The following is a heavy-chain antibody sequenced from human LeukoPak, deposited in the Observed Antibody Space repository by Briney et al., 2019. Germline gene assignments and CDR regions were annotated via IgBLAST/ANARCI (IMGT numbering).Heavy chain of an antibody. CDR1: GFTFSTYN. CDR2: ISSTSDTYK. J-gene: IGHJ4*02. V-gene: IGHV3-21*01. D-gene: IGHD3-10*01. CDR3: AATRVCGGVLLRPNCLYFED. Sequence: GGSLRLSCLASGFTFSTYNMHWVRQAPGKGLEWVSTISSTSDTYKYYANSVRGRFTISRDNAKNSLYLQMIGLRAEDTGIYYCAATRVCGGVLLRPNCLYFEDWGQGTLVTVSS.